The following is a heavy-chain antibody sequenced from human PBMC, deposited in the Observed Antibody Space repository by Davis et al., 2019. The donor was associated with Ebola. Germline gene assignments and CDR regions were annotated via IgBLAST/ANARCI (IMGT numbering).Heavy chain of an antibody. J-gene: IGHJ5*02. CDR2: IYYSGST. CDR3: ARLFTIFGVVGDWFDP. CDR1: GGSITTSSYY. V-gene: IGHV4-39*01. D-gene: IGHD3-3*01. Sequence: MPSELLSLTCTVPGGSITTSSYYCGWIRQPPGKGLEWIGSIYYSGSTYYNPSLKSRVTISVNTSKNQFSLKLSSVTAADTAVYYCARLFTIFGVVGDWFDPWGQGTLVTVSS.